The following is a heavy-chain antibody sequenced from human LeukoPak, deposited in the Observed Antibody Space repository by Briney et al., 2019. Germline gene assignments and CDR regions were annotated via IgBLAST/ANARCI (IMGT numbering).Heavy chain of an antibody. CDR2: ISGSGGST. CDR1: GFTFSSYA. D-gene: IGHD4-23*01. CDR3: AKDHSGATVVTPFDY. Sequence: QPGGSLRLSCAASGFTFSSYAMSWVRQAPGKGLEWVSAISGSGGSTYYADSVKGRFTIFRDNSKNTLYLQMNSLRAEDTAVYYCAKDHSGATVVTPFDYWGQGTLVTVSS. J-gene: IGHJ4*02. V-gene: IGHV3-23*01.